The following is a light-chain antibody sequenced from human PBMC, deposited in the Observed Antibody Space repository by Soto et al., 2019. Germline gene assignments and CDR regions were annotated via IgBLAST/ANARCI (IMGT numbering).Light chain of an antibody. Sequence: DIQMTQSPSSVSAAVGDKITITCRASQGIGTWLAWYQHKPGTAPKLLIYGTSTLHIGVPARFSGSASGTDFPPTISSLQPVDFATYYSLQANRTPLTVGGSTNVQI. CDR1: QGIGTW. J-gene: IGKJ4*01. CDR2: GTS. CDR3: LQANRTPLT. V-gene: IGKV1-12*01.